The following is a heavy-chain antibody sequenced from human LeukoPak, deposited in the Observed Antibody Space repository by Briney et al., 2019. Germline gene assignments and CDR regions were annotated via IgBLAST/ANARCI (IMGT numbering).Heavy chain of an antibody. D-gene: IGHD6-13*01. CDR1: GGSISSGSYY. CDR3: AAYSSSWYDY. Sequence: SETLSLTRTVSGGSISSGSYYWRWIRQPEGKGVEWIGRIYTSGSTNYNPSLKSRVTISVDTSKNQFSLKLSSVTAADTAVYYCAAYSSSWYDYWGQGTLVTVSS. J-gene: IGHJ4*02. CDR2: IYTSGST. V-gene: IGHV4-61*02.